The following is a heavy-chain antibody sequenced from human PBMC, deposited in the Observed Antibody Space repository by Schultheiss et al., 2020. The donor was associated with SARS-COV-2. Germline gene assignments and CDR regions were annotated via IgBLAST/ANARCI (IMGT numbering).Heavy chain of an antibody. CDR3: TRADSGLDAFDI. Sequence: GGSLRLSCAASGFTFSSYGMHWVRQAPGKGLEWVGFIRSKAYGGTTEYAASVKGRFTISRDDSKSIAYLQMNSLKTEDTAVYYCTRADSGLDAFDIWGQGTMVTVSS. J-gene: IGHJ3*02. CDR2: IRSKAYGGTT. CDR1: GFTFSSYG. V-gene: IGHV3-49*04. D-gene: IGHD3/OR15-3a*01.